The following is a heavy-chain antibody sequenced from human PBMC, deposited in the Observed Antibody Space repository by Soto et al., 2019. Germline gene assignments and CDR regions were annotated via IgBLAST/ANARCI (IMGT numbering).Heavy chain of an antibody. J-gene: IGHJ3*02. V-gene: IGHV4-39*01. CDR2: IYYSGST. CDR3: ARRLRFWANFLREGAFDI. Sequence: SETLSLTCTVSGGSISSSSYYWGWIRQPPGKGLEWIGSIYYSGSTYYNPSLKSRVTISVDTSKNQFSLKLSSVTAADTAVYYCARRLRFWANFLREGAFDIWGQGTMVTVSS. D-gene: IGHD3-10*01. CDR1: GGSISSSSYY.